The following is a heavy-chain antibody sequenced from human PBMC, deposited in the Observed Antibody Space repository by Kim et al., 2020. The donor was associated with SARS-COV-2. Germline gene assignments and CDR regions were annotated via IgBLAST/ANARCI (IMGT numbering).Heavy chain of an antibody. CDR3: AKYMVVAAYFDY. V-gene: IGHV3-23*03. Sequence: SYADTVKGRFTISRDNSKNTLYLQMNSLRAEDTAVYYCAKYMVVAAYFDYWGQGTLVTVSS. J-gene: IGHJ4*02. D-gene: IGHD2-15*01.